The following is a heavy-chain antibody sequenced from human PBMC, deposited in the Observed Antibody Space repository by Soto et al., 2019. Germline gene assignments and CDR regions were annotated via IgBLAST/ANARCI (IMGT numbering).Heavy chain of an antibody. CDR3: ARAVLRYFGWVLPYSNYYYYGMDV. J-gene: IGHJ6*02. V-gene: IGHV1-69*13. CDR1: GGTFSSYA. D-gene: IGHD3-9*01. Sequence: SVKVSCKASGGTFSSYAISWVRQAPGQGLEWMGGIIPIFGTANYAQKFQGRVTITADESTSTAYMELSSLRSEDTAVYYCARAVLRYFGWVLPYSNYYYYGMDVWGQGTTVTVSS. CDR2: IIPIFGTA.